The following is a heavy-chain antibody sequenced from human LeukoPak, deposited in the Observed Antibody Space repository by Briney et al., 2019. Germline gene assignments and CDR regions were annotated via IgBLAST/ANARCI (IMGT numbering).Heavy chain of an antibody. D-gene: IGHD3-22*01. CDR1: GYTFTSYG. Sequence: GASVKVSCKASGYTFTSYGISWVRQAPGQGLEWMGWISAYNGNTNYAQKLQGRVTMTTDTSTSTAYMELRSLRSDDTAVYYCARGRYYDSSSYYYFQHWGQGTLVTVSS. CDR2: ISAYNGNT. J-gene: IGHJ1*01. CDR3: ARGRYYDSSSYYYFQH. V-gene: IGHV1-18*01.